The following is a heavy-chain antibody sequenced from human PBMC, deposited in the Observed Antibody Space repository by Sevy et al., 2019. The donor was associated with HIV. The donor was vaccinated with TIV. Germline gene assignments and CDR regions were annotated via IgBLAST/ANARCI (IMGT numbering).Heavy chain of an antibody. CDR3: ATSGSYYYYYGMDV. CDR1: GFTVSSNY. Sequence: GGSLRLSCAASGFTVSSNYMSWVRQAPGKGLEWVSVIYSGGSTYYADSVKGRFTISRDNSKNTLYLQMNSLGAEDTAVYYFATSGSYYYYYGMDVWGQGTTVTVSS. CDR2: IYSGGST. D-gene: IGHD1-26*01. V-gene: IGHV3-53*01. J-gene: IGHJ6*02.